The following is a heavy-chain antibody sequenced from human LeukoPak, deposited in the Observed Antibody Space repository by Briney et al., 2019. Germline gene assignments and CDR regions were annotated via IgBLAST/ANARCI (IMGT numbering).Heavy chain of an antibody. Sequence: ASVKVSCKACGYTFTGYYMHWVRQAPGQGLEWMGWINPNSGGTNYAQKFQGWVTITRDTSISTAYMELSRLRSDDTAVYYCARDNRGILWFGAPRLFYFDYWGQGTLVTVSS. J-gene: IGHJ4*02. CDR2: INPNSGGT. CDR3: ARDNRGILWFGAPRLFYFDY. D-gene: IGHD3-10*01. V-gene: IGHV1-2*04. CDR1: GYTFTGYY.